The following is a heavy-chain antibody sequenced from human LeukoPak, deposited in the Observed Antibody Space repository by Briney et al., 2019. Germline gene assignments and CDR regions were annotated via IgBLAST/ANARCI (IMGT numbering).Heavy chain of an antibody. Sequence: GGSLRLSCAASGFTFSSYEMNWVRQAPGKGLEWVSYISSSGSTIYYADSVKGRFTISRDNAKNSLYLQMNSLRAEDTAVYYCARGRGAGMVRGVIDYWGQGTLVTVSS. J-gene: IGHJ4*02. D-gene: IGHD3-10*01. V-gene: IGHV3-48*03. CDR3: ARGRGAGMVRGVIDY. CDR1: GFTFSSYE. CDR2: ISSSGSTI.